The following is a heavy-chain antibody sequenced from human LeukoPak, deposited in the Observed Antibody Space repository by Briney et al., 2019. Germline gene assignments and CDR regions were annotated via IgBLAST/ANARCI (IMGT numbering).Heavy chain of an antibody. D-gene: IGHD5-12*01. CDR3: AKQVAAPGPIDY. CDR1: GFTFSTYA. Sequence: GSLRLSCAASGFTFSTYAMSWVRQAPGKGLEWLSALIDSGTSTFYADSVKGRFTISRDNSRNTLYLQMDSLRAEDTAVYYCAKQVAAPGPIDYWGQGTLVTVSS. V-gene: IGHV3-23*01. CDR2: LIDSGTST. J-gene: IGHJ4*02.